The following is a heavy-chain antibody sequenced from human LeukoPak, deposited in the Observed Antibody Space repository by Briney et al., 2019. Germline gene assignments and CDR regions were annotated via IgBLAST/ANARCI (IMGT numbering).Heavy chain of an antibody. J-gene: IGHJ6*02. CDR3: ARSDYCDSSGYYGVVYYYYGMDV. V-gene: IGHV3-7*01. Sequence: PGGSLRLSCAASGFTFSSYWMSWVRQAPGKGLEWVANIKQDGSEKYYVDSVKGRFTISRDNAKNSLYLQMNSLRAEDTAVYYCARSDYCDSSGYYGVVYYYYGMDVWGQGTTVTVSS. CDR2: IKQDGSEK. CDR1: GFTFSSYW. D-gene: IGHD3-22*01.